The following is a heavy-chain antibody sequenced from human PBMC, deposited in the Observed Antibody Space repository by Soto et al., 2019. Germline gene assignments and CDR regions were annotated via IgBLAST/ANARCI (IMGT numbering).Heavy chain of an antibody. CDR1: GYTFTSYG. D-gene: IGHD1-26*01. V-gene: IGHV1-18*01. Sequence: QVQLVQSGAEVKKPGASVKVSCKASGYTFTSYGISWVRQAPGQGLEWMGWISAYNGNTNDAQKLQGRVHMTTDTSQTTAYMALRSLRTDDTAVNYCARGSPYESLGGYDYGMDVWGRGTTVTVSS. CDR3: ARGSPYESLGGYDYGMDV. CDR2: ISAYNGNT. J-gene: IGHJ6*01.